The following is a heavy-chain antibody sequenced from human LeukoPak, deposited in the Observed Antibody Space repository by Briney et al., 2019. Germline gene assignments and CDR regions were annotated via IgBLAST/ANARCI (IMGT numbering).Heavy chain of an antibody. D-gene: IGHD5-18*01. CDR3: ATDGISEETATDY. J-gene: IGHJ4*02. CDR1: GITFSSYA. Sequence: GGSLRLSCAASGITFSSYAMHWVRQAPGKGLEWVGRIKSKSDGGTTDYAAPVKGRFIISRDDSKNTLYLQMNSLKTEDTAVYFCATDGISEETATDYWGQGTLVTVSS. V-gene: IGHV3-15*01. CDR2: IKSKSDGGTT.